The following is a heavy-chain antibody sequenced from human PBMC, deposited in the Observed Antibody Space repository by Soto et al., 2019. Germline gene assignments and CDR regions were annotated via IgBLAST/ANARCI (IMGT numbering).Heavy chain of an antibody. CDR2: IFSNDEK. D-gene: IGHD3-9*01. V-gene: IGHV2-26*01. CDR3: VRFAYAGFQDWLFLDY. J-gene: IGHJ4*02. Sequence: QVTLKESGPVLVKPTETLTLTCTVSGFSLSNAKMGVSWIRQPPGKALEWLAHIFSNDEKSYSTSLKTRLTLSKATSKSQVVLSMTNVEPVDTATYYCVRFAYAGFQDWLFLDYWGQGALVTVSS. CDR1: GFSLSNAKMG.